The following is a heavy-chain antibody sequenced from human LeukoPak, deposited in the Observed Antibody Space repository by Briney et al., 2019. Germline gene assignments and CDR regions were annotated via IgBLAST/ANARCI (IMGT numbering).Heavy chain of an antibody. V-gene: IGHV4-59*08. CDR3: ARRGYCSGGSCSPNWFDP. Sequence: SETLSLTCTVSGGSISSYYWSWIRQPPGKGLEWIGYIYYSGSTNYNPSLKSRVTISVDTSKNQFSLKLSSVTAADTAVYYCARRGYCSGGSCSPNWFDPRGQGTLVTVSS. CDR1: GGSISSYY. J-gene: IGHJ5*02. CDR2: IYYSGST. D-gene: IGHD2-15*01.